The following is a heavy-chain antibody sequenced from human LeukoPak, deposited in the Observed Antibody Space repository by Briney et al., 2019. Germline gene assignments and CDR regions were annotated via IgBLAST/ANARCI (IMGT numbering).Heavy chain of an antibody. CDR2: NYHSGST. Sequence: SQTLSLTCTVSGGSISSGGYYWSWIRQPPGKGLEWIGYNYHSGSTYYNPSLKSRVTISVDRSKNQFSLKLSSVTAADTAVYYCARAFTIFGVAAYFDYWGQGTLVTVSS. V-gene: IGHV4-30-2*01. J-gene: IGHJ4*02. D-gene: IGHD3-3*01. CDR1: GGSISSGGYY. CDR3: ARAFTIFGVAAYFDY.